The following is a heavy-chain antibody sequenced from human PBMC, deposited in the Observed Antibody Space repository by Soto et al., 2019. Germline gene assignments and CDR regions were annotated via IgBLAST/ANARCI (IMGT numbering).Heavy chain of an antibody. CDR3: ATTRTRRDSSSFDYYGMDV. Sequence: ASVKVSCKVSGYTLTELSMHWVRQAPGKGLEWMGGFDPEDGETIYAQKFQGRVTMTEDTSTDTAYMELSSLRSEDTAVYYCATTRTRRDSSSFDYYGMDVWGQGTTVTVSS. CDR1: GYTLTELS. D-gene: IGHD6-6*01. V-gene: IGHV1-24*01. J-gene: IGHJ6*02. CDR2: FDPEDGET.